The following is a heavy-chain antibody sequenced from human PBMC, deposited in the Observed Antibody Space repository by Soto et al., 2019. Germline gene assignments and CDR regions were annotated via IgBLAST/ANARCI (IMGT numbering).Heavy chain of an antibody. CDR1: GNTFTSYG. D-gene: IGHD6-13*01. CDR2: ISAYNGNT. CDR3: ARIGEEGSSWYGAYGMDV. J-gene: IGHJ6*02. Sequence: QVQLVQSGAEVKKPGASVKVSCKASGNTFTSYGISWVRQAPGQGLEWMGWISAYNGNTNYAQKLQDIVTMTTDTSTSTAYMVLRSLRSDDTAVYYCARIGEEGSSWYGAYGMDVWGQGTTVTDSS. V-gene: IGHV1-18*01.